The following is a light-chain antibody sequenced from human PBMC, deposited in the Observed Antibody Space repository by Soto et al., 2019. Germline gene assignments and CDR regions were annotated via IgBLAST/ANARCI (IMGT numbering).Light chain of an antibody. CDR3: CSYAGSYTWV. V-gene: IGLV2-11*01. J-gene: IGLJ1*01. Sequence: QSALTQPRSVSGSPGQSVTISCTGTSSDVGGYNYVSWYRQHPGKAPKLVIYDVSKRPSGVPDRFSGSKSGNTASLTISGLQAEDEADYYCCSYAGSYTWVFVTGTKLTVL. CDR1: SSDVGGYNY. CDR2: DVS.